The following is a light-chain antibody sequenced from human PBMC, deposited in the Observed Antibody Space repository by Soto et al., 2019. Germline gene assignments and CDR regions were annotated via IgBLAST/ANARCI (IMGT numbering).Light chain of an antibody. V-gene: IGLV1-40*01. CDR3: QSYDSSLSGVV. CDR2: GNI. J-gene: IGLJ2*01. CDR1: SSNIGGGYE. Sequence: QSVLTQPPSVSGAPGQRVTISCTGSSSNIGGGYEVHWYQQLPGTAPKLLIYGNIYRPSGVPDRFSGYKAGTSVSLAITGVEAEDEDDYHCQSYDSSLSGVVFGGGTKLTVL.